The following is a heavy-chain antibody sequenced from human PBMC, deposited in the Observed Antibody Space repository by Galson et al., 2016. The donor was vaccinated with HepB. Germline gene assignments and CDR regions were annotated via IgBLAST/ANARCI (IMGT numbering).Heavy chain of an antibody. V-gene: IGHV1-69*13. CDR1: GDTFYNYA. CDR2: IIPIFGTA. CDR3: ARAGYLSSGYYLLFDF. Sequence: SVKVSCKASGDTFYNYAFSWVRQAPGQGLEWMGGIIPIFGTANYAQKFQDRVTITADESTRTAYMELRSLISEDTAVYYCARAGYLSSGYYLLFDFWGQGTLVTVSS. J-gene: IGHJ4*02. D-gene: IGHD3-22*01.